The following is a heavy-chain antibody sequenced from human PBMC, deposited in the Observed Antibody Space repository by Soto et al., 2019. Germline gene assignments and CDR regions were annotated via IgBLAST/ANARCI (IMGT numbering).Heavy chain of an antibody. CDR2: IKQDGSEK. D-gene: IGHD2-2*01. Sequence: EVQLVESGGGLVQPGGSLRLSCAASGFTFSSYWMSWVRQAPGNGLECVANIKQDGSEKYYVDSVKGRFTISRENAKNSLYLQMNSLRAEDTAVYYCARERYCSSTSCYVLDYWGQGTLVTVSS. J-gene: IGHJ4*02. CDR1: GFTFSSYW. V-gene: IGHV3-7*04. CDR3: ARERYCSSTSCYVLDY.